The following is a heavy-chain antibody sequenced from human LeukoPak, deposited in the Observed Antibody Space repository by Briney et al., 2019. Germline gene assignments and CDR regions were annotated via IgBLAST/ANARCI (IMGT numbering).Heavy chain of an antibody. J-gene: IGHJ4*02. CDR1: GFTFSSYG. D-gene: IGHD1-26*01. CDR3: ARDSASTPLDY. CDR2: VSNDGRNE. Sequence: GGSLRLSCATSGFTFSSYGIHWVRQAPGKGMGWVAVVSNDGRNEYYADSVQSRFSISRDNSKNTVYLQMNSLRAEDTAVYYCARDSASTPLDYWGQGTLVTVSS. V-gene: IGHV3-33*01.